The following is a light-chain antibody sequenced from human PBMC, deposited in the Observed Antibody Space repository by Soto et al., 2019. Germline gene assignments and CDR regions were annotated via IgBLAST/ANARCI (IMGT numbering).Light chain of an antibody. CDR3: QQLNNYPRT. J-gene: IGKJ1*01. CDR2: GAS. CDR1: QSVSSN. Sequence: EIVMTQSPATLSVSPGERATLSCRASQSVSSNLAWYQQKPGQAPRLLIYGASTRATGIPARFSGSGSGTEFTLTISSLQSEDFATYYCQQLNNYPRTFGQGTKVEIK. V-gene: IGKV3-15*01.